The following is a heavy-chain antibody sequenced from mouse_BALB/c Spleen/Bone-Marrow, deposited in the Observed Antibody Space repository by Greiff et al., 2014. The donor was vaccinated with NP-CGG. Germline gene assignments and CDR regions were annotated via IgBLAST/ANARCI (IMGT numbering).Heavy chain of an antibody. D-gene: IGHD1-2*01. CDR2: IDPANGNT. Sequence: EVQVVESGAELVKPGASVKLSCTASGFNIKDTYMHWVKQRPEQGLEWIGRIDPANGNTKYDPKFQDKDTITANTSSTSAYLQLSSLTSEDTAVYYCDRREFITRVWYFDVWGAGTTVTVSS. J-gene: IGHJ1*01. CDR3: DRREFITRVWYFDV. CDR1: GFNIKDTY. V-gene: IGHV14-3*02.